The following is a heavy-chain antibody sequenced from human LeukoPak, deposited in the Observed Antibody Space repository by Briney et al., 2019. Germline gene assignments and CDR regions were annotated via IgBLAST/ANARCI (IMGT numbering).Heavy chain of an antibody. D-gene: IGHD4-11*01. CDR2: TNQDGSEK. CDR1: GFRFSSYW. J-gene: IGHJ3*02. CDR3: VRVFRDYLEAFDI. V-gene: IGHV3-7*01. Sequence: GGSLRLSCAASGFRFSSYWMSWVRQVPGKGLEWVANTNQDGSEKHYVDSVKGRISISRDNAKSSLYLQMNSLRAEDTAVYYCVRVFRDYLEAFDIWGQGTMVTVSS.